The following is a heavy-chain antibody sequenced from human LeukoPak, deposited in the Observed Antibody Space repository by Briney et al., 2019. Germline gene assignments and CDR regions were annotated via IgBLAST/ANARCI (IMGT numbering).Heavy chain of an antibody. CDR1: GYTFTGYY. J-gene: IGHJ4*02. CDR3: ARQLGATTRDY. D-gene: IGHD1-26*01. Sequence: GASVKVSCKASGYTFTGYYMHWVRQAPGQGLEWMGWIIPNSGATNYAQNFQGRVTMTRDTSISTAYMELNRLTSDDTAVYYCARQLGATTRDYWGQGTLVTVS. CDR2: IIPNSGAT. V-gene: IGHV1-2*02.